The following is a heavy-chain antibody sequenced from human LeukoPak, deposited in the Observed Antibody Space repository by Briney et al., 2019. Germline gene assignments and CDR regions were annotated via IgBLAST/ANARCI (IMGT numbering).Heavy chain of an antibody. CDR2: IYPGDSDT. CDR1: GYNFNMYW. D-gene: IGHD6-13*01. Sequence: GESLKISCKGSGYNFNMYWIGWVRQMPGKGLEWMGIIYPGDSDTRYSPSFQGQVTISADKSISTAYLHWSSLKASDTAMYYCARRSYSSSFFDYWGQGTLVTVSS. V-gene: IGHV5-51*01. J-gene: IGHJ4*02. CDR3: ARRSYSSSFFDY.